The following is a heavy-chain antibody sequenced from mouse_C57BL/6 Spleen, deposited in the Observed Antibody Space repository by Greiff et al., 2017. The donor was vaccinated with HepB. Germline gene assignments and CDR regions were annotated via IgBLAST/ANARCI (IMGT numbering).Heavy chain of an antibody. V-gene: IGHV1-53*01. CDR3: ARWVYGSSYPYYFDY. D-gene: IGHD1-1*01. CDR2: INPSNGGT. Sequence: QVQLKQPGTELVKPGASVKLSCKASGYTFTSYWMHWVKQRPGQGLEWIGNINPSNGGTNYNEKFKSKATLTVDKSSSTAYMQLSSLTSEDSAVYYCARWVYGSSYPYYFDYWGQGTTLTVSS. J-gene: IGHJ2*01. CDR1: GYTFTSYW.